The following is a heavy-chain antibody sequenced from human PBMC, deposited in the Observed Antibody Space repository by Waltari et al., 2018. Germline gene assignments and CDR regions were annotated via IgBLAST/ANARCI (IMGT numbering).Heavy chain of an antibody. J-gene: IGHJ5*02. V-gene: IGHV4-39*01. D-gene: IGHD6-25*01. Sequence: QLQLQESGPGLVKPLETLSLTCTVSGGSMSSSYYYWGWIRQPPGKGLEWIGNIYYSGRTYYNPSLKSRVTISVDTSKNQFSLKLTSVTAADTAVYYCARQAANWFDPWGQGSLVTVSS. CDR1: GGSMSSSYYY. CDR2: IYYSGRT. CDR3: ARQAANWFDP.